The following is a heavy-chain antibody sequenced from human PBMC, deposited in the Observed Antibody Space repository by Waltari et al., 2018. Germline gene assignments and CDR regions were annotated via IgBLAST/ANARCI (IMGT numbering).Heavy chain of an antibody. CDR1: GGSISSHY. CDR2: IYYSGST. Sequence: QVQLQESGPGLVKPSETLSLTCTVSGGSISSHYWSWIRQPPGKGLEWIGYIYYSGSTNYNPSLKSRVTISVDTSKNQFSLKLSSVTAADTAVYYCARTTSTGAFDIWGQGTMVTVSS. J-gene: IGHJ3*02. V-gene: IGHV4-59*11. CDR3: ARTTSTGAFDI. D-gene: IGHD1-1*01.